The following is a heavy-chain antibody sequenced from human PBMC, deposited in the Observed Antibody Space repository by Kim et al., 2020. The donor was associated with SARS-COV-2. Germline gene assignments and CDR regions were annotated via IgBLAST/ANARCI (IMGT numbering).Heavy chain of an antibody. J-gene: IGHJ4*02. CDR3: ARGKGEYSYGYGY. CDR1: GFTFSSYW. Sequence: GVSLRLSCAASGFTFSSYWMSWVRQAPGKGLEWVANIKQDGSERYYMDSVKGRFTASRDNAKNSLYLQMNSLRVEDTAVYYCARGKGEYSYGYGYWGQGT. CDR2: IKQDGSER. D-gene: IGHD5-18*01. V-gene: IGHV3-7*01.